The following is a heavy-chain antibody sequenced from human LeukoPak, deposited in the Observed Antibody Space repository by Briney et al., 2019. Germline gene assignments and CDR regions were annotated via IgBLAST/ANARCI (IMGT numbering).Heavy chain of an antibody. D-gene: IGHD3-3*01. Sequence: ASVKVSCKASGYTFTSYGISWVRQAPGQGLEWMGWISAYNGNTNYAQKLQGRVTMTTDTSTSTAYMEPRSLRSDDTAVYYCARHDADFWSGSEHGLSDYWGQGTLVTVSS. CDR3: ARHDADFWSGSEHGLSDY. CDR1: GYTFTSYG. J-gene: IGHJ4*02. V-gene: IGHV1-18*01. CDR2: ISAYNGNT.